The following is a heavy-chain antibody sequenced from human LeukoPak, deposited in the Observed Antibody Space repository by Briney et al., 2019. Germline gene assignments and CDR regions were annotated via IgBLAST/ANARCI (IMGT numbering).Heavy chain of an antibody. D-gene: IGHD6-13*01. CDR2: INPNSGGT. CDR3: ARDPTRYGIAAAGKVDYFDY. CDR1: GYTFTGYY. V-gene: IGHV1-2*02. Sequence: GASVKVSCKASGYTFTGYYMHWVRQAPGQGLEWMGWINPNSGGTNYAQKLQGRVTMTTDTSTSTADMELRSLRSDDTAVYYCARDPTRYGIAAAGKVDYFDYWGQGTLVTVSS. J-gene: IGHJ4*02.